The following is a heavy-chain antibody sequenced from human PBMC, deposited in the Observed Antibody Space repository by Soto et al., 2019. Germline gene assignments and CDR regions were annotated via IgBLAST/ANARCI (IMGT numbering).Heavy chain of an antibody. CDR3: AGPLTTVTRRFNWVDP. Sequence: QLQLQESGPGLVKPSETLSLTCTVSGGSISSSSYYWGWIRQPPGKGREWIGSIYYSGSTYYNPSRRSQVTISVDPSKNQVSRSLSSVTAADTAVYYCAGPLTTVTRRFNWVDPWGQGTPVTVST. D-gene: IGHD4-17*01. CDR2: IYYSGST. J-gene: IGHJ5*02. CDR1: GGSISSSSYY. V-gene: IGHV4-39*01.